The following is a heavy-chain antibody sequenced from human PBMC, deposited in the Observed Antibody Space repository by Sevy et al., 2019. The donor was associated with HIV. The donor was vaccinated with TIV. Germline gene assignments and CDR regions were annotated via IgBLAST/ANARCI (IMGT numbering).Heavy chain of an antibody. D-gene: IGHD3-22*01. J-gene: IGHJ4*02. CDR1: GGSISNGDYY. CDR3: ARAQYYYDSSGYYVLPRYHFDY. V-gene: IGHV4-30-4*01. Sequence: SETLSLTCIVSGGSISNGDYYWSWIRQPPGKGLEWIGYIYYSGSTNYNPSLKSRVTISVDTSKNQFSLNLSSVTAADTAVYYCARAQYYYDSSGYYVLPRYHFDYWGQGTLVTVSS. CDR2: IYYSGST.